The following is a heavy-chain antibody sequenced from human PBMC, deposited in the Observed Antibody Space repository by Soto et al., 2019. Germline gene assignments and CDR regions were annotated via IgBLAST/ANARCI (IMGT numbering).Heavy chain of an antibody. V-gene: IGHV3-49*03. CDR3: TRDSEVVRYYYYGMDV. CDR1: GFTFGDYA. D-gene: IGHD3-10*01. J-gene: IGHJ6*02. Sequence: QTGGSLRLSCTASGFTFGDYAMSWFRQAPGKGLEWVGFIRSKAYGGTTEYAASVKGRFTISRDDSKSIAYLQMNSLKTEDTAVYYCTRDSEVVRYYYYGMDVWGQGTTVTVSS. CDR2: IRSKAYGGTT.